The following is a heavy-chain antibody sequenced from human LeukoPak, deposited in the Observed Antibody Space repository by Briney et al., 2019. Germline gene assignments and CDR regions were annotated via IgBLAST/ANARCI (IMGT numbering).Heavy chain of an antibody. Sequence: ASVKVSCKASGYTFTGYYMHWVRQAPGQGLEWMGWINPNSGGTNYAQTFQDRVTITADASTNTAYMELSRLRSEDTAVYYCATDLIAPIGAFDIWGQGTMVTVSS. CDR1: GYTFTGYY. CDR2: INPNSGGT. D-gene: IGHD2-21*01. V-gene: IGHV1-2*02. J-gene: IGHJ3*02. CDR3: ATDLIAPIGAFDI.